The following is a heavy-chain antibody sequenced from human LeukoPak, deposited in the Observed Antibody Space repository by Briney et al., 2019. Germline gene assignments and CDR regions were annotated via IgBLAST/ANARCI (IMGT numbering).Heavy chain of an antibody. J-gene: IGHJ4*02. Sequence: SRTLSLTCAISGDSVSNNGAAWNWIRQSPSRGLEWLGRTYYRSRYYTDYAESVKSRITINPDTSKNQYSLQLKSVTPEDTAVYYCARDGPGDQGLDCWGQGTLATVSS. CDR1: GDSVSNNGAA. D-gene: IGHD3-10*01. CDR3: ARDGPGDQGLDC. V-gene: IGHV6-1*01. CDR2: TYYRSRYYT.